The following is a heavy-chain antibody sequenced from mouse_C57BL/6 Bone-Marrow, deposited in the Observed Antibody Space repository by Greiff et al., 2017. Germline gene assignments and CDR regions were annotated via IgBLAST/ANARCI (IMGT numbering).Heavy chain of an antibody. Sequence: QVQLQQSGAELVKPGASVKLSCKASGYTFTSYWMHWVKQRPGQGLEWIGMIHPNSGSTNYNEKFKGKATLTVDKSSSTAYMQLSSLTSEDSAVYYCASEGTMVTAGRDWFAYWGQGTLVTVSA. V-gene: IGHV1-64*01. CDR3: ASEGTMVTAGRDWFAY. CDR2: IHPNSGST. CDR1: GYTFTSYW. D-gene: IGHD2-13*01. J-gene: IGHJ3*01.